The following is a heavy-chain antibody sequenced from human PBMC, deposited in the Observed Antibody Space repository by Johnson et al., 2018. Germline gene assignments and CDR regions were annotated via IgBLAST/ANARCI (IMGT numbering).Heavy chain of an antibody. D-gene: IGHD1-26*01. Sequence: VQLVESGGGLVQPGGSLRLSCAASAFRFSSYSMNWVRQAPGKGLEWISYISSSSSATYYADSVKGRFTISRDNAKNSLYLQIISLRAEDTAMYYCAREPGIVGAIEAFDIWGQGTLVTVSS. CDR1: AFRFSSYS. CDR2: ISSSSSAT. CDR3: AREPGIVGAIEAFDI. V-gene: IGHV3-48*01. J-gene: IGHJ3*02.